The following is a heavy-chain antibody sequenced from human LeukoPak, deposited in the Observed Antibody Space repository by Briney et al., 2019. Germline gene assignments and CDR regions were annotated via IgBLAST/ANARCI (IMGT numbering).Heavy chain of an antibody. CDR1: GFTFSSYE. CDR3: AKDFSVDYYDSSGYPPGLFDY. D-gene: IGHD3-22*01. J-gene: IGHJ4*02. Sequence: QAGGSLRLSCAASGFTFSSYEMNWVRQAPGKGLEWVSYISSSGSTIYYADSVKGRFTISRDNSKNTLYLQMNSLRAEDTAVYYCAKDFSVDYYDSSGYPPGLFDYWGQGTLVTVSS. V-gene: IGHV3-48*03. CDR2: ISSSGSTI.